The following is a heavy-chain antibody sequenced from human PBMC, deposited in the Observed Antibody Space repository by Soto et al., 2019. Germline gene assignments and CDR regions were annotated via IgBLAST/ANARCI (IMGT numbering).Heavy chain of an antibody. CDR2: IWYDGSNK. D-gene: IGHD2-15*01. CDR1: GFTFSSYG. J-gene: IGHJ1*01. CDR3: ARGAYFGYCSGGSCYSPKTYSQH. V-gene: IGHV3-33*01. Sequence: QVQLVESGGGVVQPGRSLRLSCAASGFTFSSYGMHWVRQAPGKGLEWVAVIWYDGSNKYYADSVKGRFTISRDNSKNTLYLQMNSLRAEDTAVYYCARGAYFGYCSGGSCYSPKTYSQHWGQGTLVTVSS.